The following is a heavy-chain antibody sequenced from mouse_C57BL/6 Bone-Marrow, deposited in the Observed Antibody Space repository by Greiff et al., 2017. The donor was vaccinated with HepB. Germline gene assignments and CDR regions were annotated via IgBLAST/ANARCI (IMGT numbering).Heavy chain of an antibody. CDR2: IHPNSGST. D-gene: IGHD2-4*01. V-gene: IGHV1-64*01. CDR3: NSRVIDDYDLYY. Sequence: QVQLQQPGAELVKPGASVKLSCKASGYTFTSYWMHWVKQRPGQGLEWIGMIHPNSGSTNYNEKFKSKDTLTVDKSSSTAYMQLSSMTSEDSAVYYCNSRVIDDYDLYYWGQGTTRTVSS. CDR1: GYTFTSYW. J-gene: IGHJ2*01.